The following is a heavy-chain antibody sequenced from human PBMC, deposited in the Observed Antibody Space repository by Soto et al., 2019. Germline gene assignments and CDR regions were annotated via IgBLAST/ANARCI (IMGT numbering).Heavy chain of an antibody. Sequence: PGGSLRLSCSASGFTFSSYAMHWVRQAPVKGLEYVSAISSNGGSTYYADSVKGRFTISRDNSKNTLYLQMSSLRTEDTAVYYCVKAREMASGGFDYWGQGTLVTVSS. CDR1: GFTFSSYA. CDR2: ISSNGGST. J-gene: IGHJ4*02. D-gene: IGHD1-26*01. CDR3: VKAREMASGGFDY. V-gene: IGHV3-64D*06.